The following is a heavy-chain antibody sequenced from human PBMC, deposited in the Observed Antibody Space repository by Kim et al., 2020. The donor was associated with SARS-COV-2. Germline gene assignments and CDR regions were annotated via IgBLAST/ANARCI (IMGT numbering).Heavy chain of an antibody. J-gene: IGHJ4*02. V-gene: IGHV1-46*01. Sequence: SYAQKFQGRVTMTRDTSTSTVYMELSSLRSEDTAVYYCARDNQQLESYDYWGQGTLVTVSS. CDR3: ARDNQQLESYDY. D-gene: IGHD6-13*01.